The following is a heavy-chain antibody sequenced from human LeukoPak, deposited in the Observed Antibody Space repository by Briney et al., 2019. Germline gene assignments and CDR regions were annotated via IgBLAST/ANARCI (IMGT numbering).Heavy chain of an antibody. CDR2: IRYDGSNK. CDR1: GFTFSSYG. D-gene: IGHD6-13*01. J-gene: IGHJ4*02. Sequence: GRSLRLSCAAPGFTFSSYGMHWVRQAPGKGLEWVAFIRYDGSNKYYADSVKGRFTISRDNSKNTLYLQMNSLRAEDTAVYYCAKAVGYSSSWYAREGIDYWGQGTLVTVSS. V-gene: IGHV3-30*02. CDR3: AKAVGYSSSWYAREGIDY.